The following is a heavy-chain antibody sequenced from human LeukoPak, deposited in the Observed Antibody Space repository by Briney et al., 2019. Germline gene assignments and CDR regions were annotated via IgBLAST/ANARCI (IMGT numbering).Heavy chain of an antibody. Sequence: ASVKVSCKASGYTFTSYYMHWLRQAPGQGLEWMGIINPSGGSTSYAQKFQGRVTMTRDMSTSTVYMELSSLRSEDTGVYYCARDFVEEGYGDYVEGYYFDYWGQGTLVTVSS. CDR2: INPSGGST. J-gene: IGHJ4*02. V-gene: IGHV1-46*01. CDR3: ARDFVEEGYGDYVEGYYFDY. D-gene: IGHD4-17*01. CDR1: GYTFTSYY.